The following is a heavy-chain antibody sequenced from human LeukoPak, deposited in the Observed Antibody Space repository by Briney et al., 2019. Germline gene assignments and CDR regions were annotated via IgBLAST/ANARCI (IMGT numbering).Heavy chain of an antibody. J-gene: IGHJ4*02. CDR3: ARDPGYSYGLDY. CDR2: IYSGGST. V-gene: IGHV3-66*01. Sequence: AGGSLRLSCAASGFTVSDNYMSWVRQAPGKGLEWVSVIYSGGSTNYADSVKGRFTISRDNSKNTLYLQMNSLRADDTAVYYCARDPGYSYGLDYWGQGTLVTVSS. CDR1: GFTVSDNY. D-gene: IGHD5-18*01.